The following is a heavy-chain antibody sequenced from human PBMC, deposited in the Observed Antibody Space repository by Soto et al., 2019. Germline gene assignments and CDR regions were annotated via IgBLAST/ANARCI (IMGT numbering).Heavy chain of an antibody. CDR3: ARATTVVGFDY. CDR1: GFTFSSYS. V-gene: IGHV3-21*01. D-gene: IGHD4-17*01. J-gene: IGHJ4*02. Sequence: EVQLVESGGGLVKPGGSLRLSCAASGFTFSSYSMNWVRQAPGKGLEWVSSISSSSSYIYYADSVKGRFTISRDNAKNSLYLQMNRLRAEDTAVYYCARATTVVGFDYWGQGTLVTVSS. CDR2: ISSSSSYI.